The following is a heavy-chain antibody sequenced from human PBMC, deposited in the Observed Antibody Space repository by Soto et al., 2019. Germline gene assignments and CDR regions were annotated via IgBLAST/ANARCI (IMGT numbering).Heavy chain of an antibody. CDR2: LHTGGAT. D-gene: IGHD3-10*01. J-gene: IGHJ4*02. CDR1: GFTVSRNY. CDR3: ATGCSKRVRGAIVEVFHLEF. V-gene: IGHV3-53*02. Sequence: ELQLVESGGGLIQPGGSLRLSCVASGFTVSRNYMTWVRLAPGKGLECVSVLHTGGATHYTDSVKGRFTVSRDESKNALVLQMNSLKVEDTAVYYCATGCSKRVRGAIVEVFHLEFWGRGTVVTVSS.